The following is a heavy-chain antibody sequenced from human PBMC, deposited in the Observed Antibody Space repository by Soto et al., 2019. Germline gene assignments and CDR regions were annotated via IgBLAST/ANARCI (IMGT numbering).Heavy chain of an antibody. CDR1: GGSVNTYY. CDR3: ARAPRLYYFDY. D-gene: IGHD3-22*01. Sequence: SETLSLTCTVSGGSVNTYYWGWLRQPPGKGLEWIGYIYDSGKTDYNPSLKSRATISLDASKNQFSLKLSSVTAADTAIYYCARAPRLYYFDYWGQGTLVTVSS. V-gene: IGHV4-59*02. CDR2: IYDSGKT. J-gene: IGHJ4*02.